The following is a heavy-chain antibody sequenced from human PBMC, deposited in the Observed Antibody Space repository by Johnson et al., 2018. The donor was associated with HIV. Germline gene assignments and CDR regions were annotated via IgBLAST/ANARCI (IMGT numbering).Heavy chain of an antibody. V-gene: IGHV3-30*03. D-gene: IGHD3-16*02. CDR3: ARGGLGYQNIHDPFDI. CDR1: GFTFSSYG. CDR2: ISYDGSNK. Sequence: QVQLVESGGGLVQPGRSLRLSCAASGFTFSSYGMHWVRQAPGKGLEWVAVISYDGSNKYYVDSMKGRFTISRDNAKNSLYLQMNSLRDEDTALYYCARGGLGYQNIHDPFDIWGQGTMVIVSS. J-gene: IGHJ3*02.